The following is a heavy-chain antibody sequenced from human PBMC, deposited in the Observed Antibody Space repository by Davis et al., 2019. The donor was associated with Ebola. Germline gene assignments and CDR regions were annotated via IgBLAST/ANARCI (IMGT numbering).Heavy chain of an antibody. CDR3: ARDLRYDSSGYDYYFYMDV. J-gene: IGHJ6*03. CDR2: IYYSGST. CDR1: GGSISSSDR. D-gene: IGHD3-22*01. V-gene: IGHV4-31*11. Sequence: PSETLSLTCAVSGGSISSSDRWNWIRQHPGKGLEWIGYIYYSGSTYYKPSLKSRVTISLDTSKNQFSLNLYSVTAADTAVYYCARDLRYDSSGYDYYFYMDVWGKGTTVTVSS.